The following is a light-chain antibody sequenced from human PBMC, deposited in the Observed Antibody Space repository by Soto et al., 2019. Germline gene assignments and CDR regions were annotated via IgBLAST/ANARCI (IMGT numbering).Light chain of an antibody. V-gene: IGKV3-15*01. CDR3: HHYET. CDR1: QSVSNN. J-gene: IGKJ1*01. Sequence: EIAMTQSPATLSVSPGERVTLSCRASQSVSNNLVWYQQKPGQAPRLLMYGSSIRATGIPARFSGSGAGTEFTLTISRLEPEDFTVYYCHHYETFGQGTKVDIK. CDR2: GSS.